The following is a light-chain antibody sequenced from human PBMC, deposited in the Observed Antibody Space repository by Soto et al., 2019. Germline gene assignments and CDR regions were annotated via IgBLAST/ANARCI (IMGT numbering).Light chain of an antibody. CDR1: DIGTKS. Sequence: SYELTQPPSVSVAPGKTARITCGGNDIGTKSVHWYLQKPGQAPVLVIYYDGDRPSGVPERFSGSISENTATLTISRVEAGDEADYYWPVGDSPSAHVVFGGGTKMTVL. CDR3: PVGDSPSAHVV. V-gene: IGLV3-21*04. CDR2: YDG. J-gene: IGLJ2*01.